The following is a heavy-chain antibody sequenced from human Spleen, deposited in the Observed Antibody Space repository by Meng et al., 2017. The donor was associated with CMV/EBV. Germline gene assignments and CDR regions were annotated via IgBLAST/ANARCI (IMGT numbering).Heavy chain of an antibody. D-gene: IGHD5-12*01. CDR3: ARNWVLHRYSDIRNHYYYGMDV. Sequence: GSLRLSCTVSGGSISSSSYYWSWIRQPPGKGLEWIGEINRSGSTNYNPSLKSRVTISIDTSKNQVSLRLSSVTAADMAVYYCARNWVLHRYSDIRNHYYYGMDVWGQGTTVTVSS. CDR1: GGSISSSSYY. J-gene: IGHJ6*02. V-gene: IGHV4-39*07. CDR2: INRSGST.